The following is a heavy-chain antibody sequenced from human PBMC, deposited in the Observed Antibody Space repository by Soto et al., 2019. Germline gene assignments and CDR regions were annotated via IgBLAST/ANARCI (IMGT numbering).Heavy chain of an antibody. Sequence: QVHLVQSGAEVKKPGASVKVSCKASGYTFTSYYMHWVRQAPGQGLEWMGIINPSGDSTNYAQKFQGRVTMTRDTSTSTVYLELSSLRSEDTAVYYCAREETGSSGHYYGMDVWGQGTTVTVSS. V-gene: IGHV1-46*01. CDR3: AREETGSSGHYYGMDV. D-gene: IGHD3-10*01. CDR2: INPSGDST. J-gene: IGHJ6*02. CDR1: GYTFTSYY.